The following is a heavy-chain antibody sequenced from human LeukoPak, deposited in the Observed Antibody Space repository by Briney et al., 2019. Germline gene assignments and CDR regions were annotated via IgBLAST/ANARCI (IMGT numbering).Heavy chain of an antibody. Sequence: ASVKISCKASGYTFTDYYMYWVRQAPGQGPECMGVIHPSGGGTTYAQKFQGRVTLTKDTATSTVYIELSSLRSDDTAVYYCARMAMDPAMVTNFFDLWGQGTLLIVSA. CDR3: ARMAMDPAMVTNFFDL. CDR1: GYTFTDYY. CDR2: IHPSGGGT. J-gene: IGHJ4*02. V-gene: IGHV1-46*01. D-gene: IGHD5-18*01.